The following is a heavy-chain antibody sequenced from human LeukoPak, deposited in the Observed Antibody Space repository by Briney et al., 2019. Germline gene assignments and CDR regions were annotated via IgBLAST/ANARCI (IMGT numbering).Heavy chain of an antibody. CDR3: ARDSAAVVVPAAAMDV. CDR1: GYTFTTYN. CDR2: ISGYNGNA. J-gene: IGHJ6*03. Sequence: ASVKVSCKASGYTFTTYNINWVRQAPGQGLEWMGWISGYNGNANYAQKLQGRVTMTTDTSTSTAYMELRSLRSDDTAVYYCARDSAAVVVPAAAMDVWGKGTTVTISS. D-gene: IGHD2-2*01. V-gene: IGHV1-18*01.